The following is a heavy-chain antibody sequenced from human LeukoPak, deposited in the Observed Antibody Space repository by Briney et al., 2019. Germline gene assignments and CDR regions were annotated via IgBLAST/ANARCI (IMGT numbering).Heavy chain of an antibody. CDR1: GFTFSSYW. Sequence: GGSLRLSCAASGFTFSSYWMSWVRQAPGKGLEWVANIKQDGSEKYYVDSVKGRFTISRDNAKNSLYLQMNSLRAEDTAVYYCARVGPVYSNSWYSDGEYFDYWGQGTLVTVSS. V-gene: IGHV3-7*01. J-gene: IGHJ4*02. CDR3: ARVGPVYSNSWYSDGEYFDY. D-gene: IGHD6-13*01. CDR2: IKQDGSEK.